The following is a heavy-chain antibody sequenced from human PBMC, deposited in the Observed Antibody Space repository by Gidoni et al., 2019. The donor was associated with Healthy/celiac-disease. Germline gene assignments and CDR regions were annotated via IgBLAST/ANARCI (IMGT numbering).Heavy chain of an antibody. CDR1: GLTFSSYG. D-gene: IGHD3-10*01. J-gene: IGHJ4*02. Sequence: EVQLVASGGGLVQTAASLRLACPASGLTFSSYGMSWVGQAPGKGLQWVANIRKDGSEKDYVDYVKGRFTIARDNAKNSLYLQMNSLRAEDTAVYYCAREPPGSGSSEDYWGQGTLVTVSS. CDR3: AREPPGSGSSEDY. V-gene: IGHV3-7*03. CDR2: IRKDGSEK.